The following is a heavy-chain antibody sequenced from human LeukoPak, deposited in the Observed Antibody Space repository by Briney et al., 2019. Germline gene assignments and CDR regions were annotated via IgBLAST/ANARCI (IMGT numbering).Heavy chain of an antibody. CDR3: ARHAYYDFWSGYYQFDP. J-gene: IGHJ5*02. CDR1: GGSISSYY. D-gene: IGHD3-3*01. Sequence: SETLSLTCTVSGGSISSYYWSWIRQPPGKGLEWIGYIYYSGSTNYNPSLKNRVTISVDTSKNQFSLKLSSVTAADTAVYYCARHAYYDFWSGYYQFDPWGQGTLVTVSS. CDR2: IYYSGST. V-gene: IGHV4-59*08.